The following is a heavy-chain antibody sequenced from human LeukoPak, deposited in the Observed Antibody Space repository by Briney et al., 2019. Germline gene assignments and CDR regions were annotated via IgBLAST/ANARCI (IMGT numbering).Heavy chain of an antibody. CDR2: IWYDGSNK. CDR3: AKHIVGATTFDY. CDR1: GFTFSSYG. Sequence: GGSLRLSCAASGFTFSSYGIHWVRQAPGKGLEWVAVIWYDGSNKYYADSVKGRFTISRDNSKNTLYLQMNSLRAEDTAVYYCAKHIVGATTFDYWGQGTLVTVSS. J-gene: IGHJ4*02. D-gene: IGHD1-26*01. V-gene: IGHV3-33*06.